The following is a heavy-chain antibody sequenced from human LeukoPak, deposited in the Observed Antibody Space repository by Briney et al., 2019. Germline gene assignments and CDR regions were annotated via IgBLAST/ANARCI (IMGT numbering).Heavy chain of an antibody. CDR1: GGSISNYY. CDR2: IYYSGST. V-gene: IGHV4-59*01. Sequence: SETLSLTCTVSGGSISNYYWSWIRQPPGKGLEWIGYIYYSGSTNYNPSLKSRVTISVDTSKNQFSLKLSSVTVADTAVYYCARVGFGGVIAGFDYWGQGTLVTVSS. D-gene: IGHD3-16*02. CDR3: ARVGFGGVIAGFDY. J-gene: IGHJ4*02.